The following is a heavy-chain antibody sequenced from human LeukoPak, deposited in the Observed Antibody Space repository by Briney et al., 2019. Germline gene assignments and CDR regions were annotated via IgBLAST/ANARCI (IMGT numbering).Heavy chain of an antibody. J-gene: IGHJ4*02. CDR1: GFTFSSYA. CDR3: AKDPRGYSPYGVDDY. V-gene: IGHV3-23*01. CDR2: ISGSGGST. Sequence: GGSLRLSCAASGFTFSSYAMSWVRQAPGKGLEWVSSISGSGGSTYYADSVKGRFTISRDNFKNTLYLQMNSLRAEDTAVYYCAKDPRGYSPYGVDDYWGQGTLVTVSS. D-gene: IGHD5-18*01.